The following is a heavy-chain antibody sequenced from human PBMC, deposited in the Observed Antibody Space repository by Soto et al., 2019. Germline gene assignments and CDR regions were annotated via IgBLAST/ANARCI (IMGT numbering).Heavy chain of an antibody. Sequence: GGSLRLSCAASGFTFSSYGMHWVRRAPGKGLEWVSGISGSGGSTYYADSVKGRFTISRDNSKKTLHLQMNSLRAEDSAVYYCAKSFISSSGWWLNKYYFDYWGQGTLVTVSS. D-gene: IGHD6-19*01. CDR2: ISGSGGST. V-gene: IGHV3-23*01. CDR3: AKSFISSSGWWLNKYYFDY. J-gene: IGHJ4*02. CDR1: GFTFSSYG.